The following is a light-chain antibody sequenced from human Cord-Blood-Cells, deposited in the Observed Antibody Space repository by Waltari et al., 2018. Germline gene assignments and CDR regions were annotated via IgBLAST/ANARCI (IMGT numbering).Light chain of an antibody. V-gene: IGLV2-14*01. Sequence: QSALTQPASVSASPGQSITISCTGPSSDVGCYNYVSWYQQHPGKAPKLMIYDVSNRPSGVSNRFSGSKSGNTASLTISGLQAEDEADYYCSSYTSSSTYVFGTGTKVTVL. J-gene: IGLJ1*01. CDR3: SSYTSSSTYV. CDR2: DVS. CDR1: SSDVGCYNY.